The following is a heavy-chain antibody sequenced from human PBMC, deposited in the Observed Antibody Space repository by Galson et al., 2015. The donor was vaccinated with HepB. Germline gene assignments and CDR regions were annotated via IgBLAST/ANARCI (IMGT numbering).Heavy chain of an antibody. CDR1: GFTFSSYG. D-gene: IGHD4-17*01. Sequence: SLRLSCAASGFTFSSYGMHWVRQAPGKGLEWVAVISYDGSNKYYADSVKGRFTISRDNSKNTLYLQMNSLRAEDTAVYYCAKSLTAGVKDPDYGDYLVSVGWYYYGMDVWGQGTTVTVSS. CDR2: ISYDGSNK. V-gene: IGHV3-30*18. J-gene: IGHJ6*02. CDR3: AKSLTAGVKDPDYGDYLVSVGWYYYGMDV.